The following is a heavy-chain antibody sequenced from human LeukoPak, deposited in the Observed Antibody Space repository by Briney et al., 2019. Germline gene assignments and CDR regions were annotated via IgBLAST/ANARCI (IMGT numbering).Heavy chain of an antibody. CDR2: INSDGSST. D-gene: IGHD2-2*01. CDR3: AKSLIYGYCSSTSCYVFRDYGMDV. V-gene: IGHV3-74*01. Sequence: GVSLRLSCAASGFTFSSYWMHWVRQAPGKGLVWVSRINSDGSSTSYADSVKGRFTISRDNAKNTLYLQMNSLRAEDTAVYYCAKSLIYGYCSSTSCYVFRDYGMDVWGQGTTVTVSS. J-gene: IGHJ6*02. CDR1: GFTFSSYW.